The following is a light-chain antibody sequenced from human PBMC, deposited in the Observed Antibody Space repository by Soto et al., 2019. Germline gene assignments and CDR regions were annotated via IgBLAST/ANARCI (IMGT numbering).Light chain of an antibody. J-gene: IGKJ1*01. CDR1: QGISNY. CDR3: QQSYSTPWT. CDR2: AAS. V-gene: IGKV1-39*01. Sequence: IQLTQSHFSLSSSPGERVTLTCRASQGISNYLAWYQQRPGKAPKLLIYAASSMQSGVPSRFSGSGSGTDFTLTISSLQPEDFATYYCQQSYSTPWTFGQGTKVDIK.